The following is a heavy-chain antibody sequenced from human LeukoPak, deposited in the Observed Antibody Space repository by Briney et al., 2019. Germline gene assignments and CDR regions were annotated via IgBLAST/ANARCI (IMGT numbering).Heavy chain of an antibody. Sequence: GESLKISCTASGFTFSSFGMHWVRQAPGKGLKWVASIWYDGSNKYYADSVKGRFTISRDNSKNTLYLQMNSLRAEDTAVYYCARDSYYDYSGGDFDYWGQGTLVTVSS. J-gene: IGHJ4*02. CDR2: IWYDGSNK. CDR3: ARDSYYDYSGGDFDY. V-gene: IGHV3-33*01. D-gene: IGHD3-22*01. CDR1: GFTFSSFG.